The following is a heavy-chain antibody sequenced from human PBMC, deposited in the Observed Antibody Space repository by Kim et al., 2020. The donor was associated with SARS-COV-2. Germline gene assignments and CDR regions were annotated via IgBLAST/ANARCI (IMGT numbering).Heavy chain of an antibody. CDR3: ARTTYYYDSSGYFPPYFDY. J-gene: IGHJ4*02. Sequence: RFTSSRDNSKTTLYLQMNSLRAEDTAVYYCARTTYYYDSSGYFPPYFDYWGQGTLVTVSS. D-gene: IGHD3-22*01. V-gene: IGHV3-30*07.